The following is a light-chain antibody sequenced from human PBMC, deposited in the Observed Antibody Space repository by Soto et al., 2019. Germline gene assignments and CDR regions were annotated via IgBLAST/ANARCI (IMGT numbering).Light chain of an antibody. V-gene: IGKV1-5*01. CDR2: DAS. CDR3: QQYGSSIT. Sequence: DIQMTQSPSILSASVGDRVTITCRSSQTITNWLAWYQQKPGKAPRLLIYDASSLESWVPSRFSGSGSGTDFTLTISRLEPEDFAVFYCQQYGSSITFGQRTRLEI. J-gene: IGKJ5*01. CDR1: QTITNW.